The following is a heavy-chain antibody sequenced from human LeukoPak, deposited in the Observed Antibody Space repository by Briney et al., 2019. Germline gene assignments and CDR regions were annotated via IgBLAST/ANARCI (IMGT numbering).Heavy chain of an antibody. CDR2: IYYSGST. V-gene: IGHV4-59*01. CDR3: ARARSGSSPPTYYYYMDV. J-gene: IGHJ6*03. CDR1: GGSISSYY. D-gene: IGHD3-10*01. Sequence: SETLSLTCTVSGGSISSYYWSWIRQPPGKGLEWIGYIYYSGSTNYNPSLKSRVTMSVDTSKNQFSLKLSSVTAADTAVYYCARARSGSSPPTYYYYMDVWGKGTTVTVSS.